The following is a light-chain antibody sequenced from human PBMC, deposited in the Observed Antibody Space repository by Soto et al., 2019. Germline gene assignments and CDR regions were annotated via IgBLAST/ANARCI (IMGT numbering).Light chain of an antibody. J-gene: IGKJ3*01. CDR3: QQYGSSPLFT. V-gene: IGKV3-20*01. CDR1: QSVSSNY. Sequence: EIVLTQSPGTLSLSPGERATLSCRASQSVSSNYLAWYQQKPGQAPRLLIYGASSRATGIPDRFSGSGSGTHFTLTISRLETEDFAVYYCQQYGSSPLFTFGPVTKVDIK. CDR2: GAS.